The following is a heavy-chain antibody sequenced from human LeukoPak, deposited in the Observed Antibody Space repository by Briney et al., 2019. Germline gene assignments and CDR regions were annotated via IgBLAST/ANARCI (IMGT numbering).Heavy chain of an antibody. CDR2: ISSSSSVI. D-gene: IGHD2-8*01. J-gene: IGHJ4*02. Sequence: GGSLRLSCAASGFTFSSYNMNWVRQAPGKGLEWVSYISSSSSVIYYADSVKGRFTISRDNAKNSLYLQMNSLRAEDTAVYYCARGLMTDFDYWGQGTLVTVSS. CDR1: GFTFSSYN. CDR3: ARGLMTDFDY. V-gene: IGHV3-48*01.